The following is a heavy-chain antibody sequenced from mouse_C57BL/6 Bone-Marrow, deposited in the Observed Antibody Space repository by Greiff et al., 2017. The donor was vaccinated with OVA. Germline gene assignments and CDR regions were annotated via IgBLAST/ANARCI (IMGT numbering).Heavy chain of an antibody. D-gene: IGHD2-4*01. J-gene: IGHJ1*03. Sequence: VMLVESGAELARPGASVKLSCKASGYTFTSYGISWVKQRTGQGLEWIGEIYPRSGNTYYNEKFKGKATLTADKSSSTAYMELRSLTSEDSAVYFCARGNYDYDRGYWYFDVWGTGTTVTVSS. CDR3: ARGNYDYDRGYWYFDV. CDR1: GYTFTSYG. V-gene: IGHV1-81*01. CDR2: IYPRSGNT.